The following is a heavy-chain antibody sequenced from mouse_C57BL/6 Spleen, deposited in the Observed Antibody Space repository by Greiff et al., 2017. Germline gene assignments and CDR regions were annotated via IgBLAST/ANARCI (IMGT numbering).Heavy chain of an antibody. V-gene: IGHV1-82*01. J-gene: IGHJ2*01. D-gene: IGHD1-1*01. CDR3: ARGYYYGSSSLDY. Sequence: QVQLQQSGPELVKPGASVKISCKASGYAFSSSWMNWVKQRPGKGLEWIGRIYPGDGDTNYNGKFKGKATLTADKSSSTAYMKLSSLTSEDSAVYFCARGYYYGSSSLDYWGQGTTLTVSS. CDR1: GYAFSSSW. CDR2: IYPGDGDT.